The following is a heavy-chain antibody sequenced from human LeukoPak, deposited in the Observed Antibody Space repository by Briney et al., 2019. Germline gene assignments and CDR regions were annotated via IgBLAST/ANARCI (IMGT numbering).Heavy chain of an antibody. CDR2: IYYTGTT. J-gene: IGHJ4*02. Sequence: SETLSLTCTVSGGSISSYYWSWIRQPPGKGLEWIGYIYYTGTTNYNPSLNSRVTISVDTSKNQFSLKLSSVTAADTAVYYCARVNSAWYGALDYWGQGTTVTVSS. D-gene: IGHD6-19*01. V-gene: IGHV4-59*01. CDR1: GGSISSYY. CDR3: ARVNSAWYGALDY.